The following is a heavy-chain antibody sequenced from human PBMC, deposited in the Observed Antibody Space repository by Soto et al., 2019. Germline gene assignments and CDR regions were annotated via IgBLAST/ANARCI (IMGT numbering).Heavy chain of an antibody. CDR2: INHSGST. D-gene: IGHD3-22*01. CDR3: ARVRYYYDSSGYLY. Sequence: SETLSLTCAVYGGSFSGYYWSWIRQPPGKGLEWIGEINHSGSTNYNPSLKSRVTISVDTSKNQFSLKLSSVTAADTAVYYCARVRYYYDSSGYLYWGQGTLVTVSS. J-gene: IGHJ4*02. V-gene: IGHV4-34*01. CDR1: GGSFSGYY.